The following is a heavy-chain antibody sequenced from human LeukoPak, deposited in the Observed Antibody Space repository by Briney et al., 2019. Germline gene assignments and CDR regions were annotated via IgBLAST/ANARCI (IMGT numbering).Heavy chain of an antibody. CDR2: IYWNDDK. CDR3: AHIIGILDAFDI. V-gene: IGHV2-5*01. J-gene: IGHJ3*02. D-gene: IGHD1-26*01. Sequence: SGPTLVNPTQTLTLTCTFSGFSLSTNGVGVGWIRQPPGKALEWLALIYWNDDKHYSTSLKSRLTITKDTSKNQVVLTMTNMDPVDTATYYCAHIIGILDAFDIWGQGTMVTVSS. CDR1: GFSLSTNGVG.